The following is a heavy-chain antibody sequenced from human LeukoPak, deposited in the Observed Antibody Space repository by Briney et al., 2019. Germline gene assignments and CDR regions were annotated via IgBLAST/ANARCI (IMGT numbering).Heavy chain of an antibody. CDR2: ISISSSHT. Sequence: PGGSLRLSCAASGFTFSNYSMHWVRQAPGTGLEWVSSISISSSHTFYADSVEGRFTISRDNAKNSLFLQMNSLRAEDTAVYYCASLLLGGYSATDPRPAYWGQGTLVTVSS. D-gene: IGHD1-26*01. CDR1: GFTFSNYS. V-gene: IGHV3-21*01. CDR3: ASLLLGGYSATDPRPAY. J-gene: IGHJ4*01.